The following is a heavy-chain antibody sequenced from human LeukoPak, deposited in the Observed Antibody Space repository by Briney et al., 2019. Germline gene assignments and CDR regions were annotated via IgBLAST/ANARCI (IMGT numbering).Heavy chain of an antibody. J-gene: IGHJ4*02. D-gene: IGHD3-10*01. V-gene: IGHV4-59*12. Sequence: PSETLSLTCTVSGGSISSYYWSWIRQPPGKGLEWIGYIYYSGTTNYNPSLESRVTISVDTSKNQFSLKLSSVTAADTAVYYCARGLRGDYYGSGSYYHFDYWGQGTLVTVSS. CDR2: IYYSGTT. CDR1: GGSISSYY. CDR3: ARGLRGDYYGSGSYYHFDY.